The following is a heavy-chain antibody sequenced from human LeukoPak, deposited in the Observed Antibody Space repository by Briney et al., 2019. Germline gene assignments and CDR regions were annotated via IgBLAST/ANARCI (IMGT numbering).Heavy chain of an antibody. CDR3: ARDVEAAAGTKLDY. CDR2: INPNSGGT. V-gene: IGHV1-2*02. D-gene: IGHD6-13*01. CDR1: GYTFTGYY. Sequence: ASVKVSCKASGYTFTGYYMHWVRQAPGQGLGWMGWINPNSGGTNYAQKFQGRVTMTRDTSISTAYMELSRLRSDDTAVYYCARDVEAAAGTKLDYWGQGTLVTVSS. J-gene: IGHJ4*02.